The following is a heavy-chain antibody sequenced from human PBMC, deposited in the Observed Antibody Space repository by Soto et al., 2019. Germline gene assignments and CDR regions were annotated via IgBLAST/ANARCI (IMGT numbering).Heavy chain of an antibody. CDR3: AKRKDYGGNQVGYYYYYGMDV. Sequence: GGSLRLSCAASGFTFSSYAMSWVRQAPGKGLEWVSAISGSGGSTYYADSVKGRSTISRDNSKNTLYMQMNSLRDEDTVVYYCAKRKDYGGNQVGYYYYYGMDVWGQGTTVTVSS. V-gene: IGHV3-23*01. CDR1: GFTFSSYA. CDR2: ISGSGGST. D-gene: IGHD4-17*01. J-gene: IGHJ6*02.